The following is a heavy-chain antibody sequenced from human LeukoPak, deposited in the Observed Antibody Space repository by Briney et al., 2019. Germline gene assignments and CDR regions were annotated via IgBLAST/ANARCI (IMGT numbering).Heavy chain of an antibody. V-gene: IGHV4-34*01. CDR3: ARLRFLERLGNQQPAFDI. CDR1: GGSFSGYY. D-gene: IGHD3-3*01. Sequence: SETLSLTCAAYGGSFSGYYWSWIRQPPGKGLEWIGEINHSGSTNYNPSLKSRVTISVDTSKNQFSLKLSSVTAADTAVYYCARLRFLERLGNQQPAFDIWGQGTMVTVSS. CDR2: INHSGST. J-gene: IGHJ3*02.